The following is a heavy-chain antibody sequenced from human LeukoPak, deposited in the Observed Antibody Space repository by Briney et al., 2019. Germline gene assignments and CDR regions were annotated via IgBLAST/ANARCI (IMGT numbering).Heavy chain of an antibody. J-gene: IGHJ6*03. CDR2: IYPGDSDT. V-gene: IGHV5-51*01. Sequence: GESLKISCKGSGYSFTSYWIGWVRQMPGKGLEWMGIIYPGDSDTRYSPSFQGQVTISADKSISTAYLQWSSLKASDTAMYYCARQAVCGGDCYFNYYYMDVWGKGTTVTVSS. CDR1: GYSFTSYW. D-gene: IGHD2-21*01. CDR3: ARQAVCGGDCYFNYYYMDV.